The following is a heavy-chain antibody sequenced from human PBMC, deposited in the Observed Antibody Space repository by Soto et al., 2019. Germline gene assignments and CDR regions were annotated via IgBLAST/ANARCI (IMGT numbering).Heavy chain of an antibody. CDR3: AVWQQLLLVGNWFDP. CDR2: IYYSGST. CDR1: GGSISSSSYY. D-gene: IGHD6-13*01. J-gene: IGHJ5*02. Sequence: SETLSLTCTVSGGSISSSSYYWGWIRQPPGKGLEWIGSIYYSGSTYYNPSLKSRVTISVDTSKNQFSLKLSSVTAADTAVYYCAVWQQLLLVGNWFDPWGQGTLVTVS. V-gene: IGHV4-39*01.